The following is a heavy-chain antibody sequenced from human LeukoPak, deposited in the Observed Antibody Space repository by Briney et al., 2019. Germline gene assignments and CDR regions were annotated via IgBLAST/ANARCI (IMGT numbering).Heavy chain of an antibody. CDR3: TRTAQYTCFDP. Sequence: PGGSLRLSCAASGFTFSSYSMSWVRQAPGKGLEWGSPISGSGGTTIYADSVKGRFTISRDNSKNTLYLQMNSLRAEDTAMYYVTRTAQYTCFDPWGQGTLVTVSS. J-gene: IGHJ5*02. CDR1: GFTFSSYS. V-gene: IGHV3-23*01. D-gene: IGHD1-7*01. CDR2: ISGSGGTT.